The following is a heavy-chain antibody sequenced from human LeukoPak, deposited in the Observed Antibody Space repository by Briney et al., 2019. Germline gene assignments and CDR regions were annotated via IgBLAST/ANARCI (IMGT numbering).Heavy chain of an antibody. Sequence: PGESLKISCKGSGYSFTSYWIGWVRQLPGKGLEWMGIIYPGDSDTRYSPSFQGQVTISADKSISTAYLQWSSLKASDAAMYFCAGHEGYYGDRNPYYFDYWGQGALVTVSS. CDR2: IYPGDSDT. CDR1: GYSFTSYW. V-gene: IGHV5-51*01. CDR3: AGHEGYYGDRNPYYFDY. J-gene: IGHJ4*02. D-gene: IGHD4-17*01.